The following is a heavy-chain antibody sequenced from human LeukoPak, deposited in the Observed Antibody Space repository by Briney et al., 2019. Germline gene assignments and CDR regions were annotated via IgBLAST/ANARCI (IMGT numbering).Heavy chain of an antibody. CDR1: GFPFSSYA. CDR3: AKSSTITIFGALVDY. D-gene: IGHD3-3*01. Sequence: GGSLRLSCAASGFPFSSYAMSWVRQAPGKGLEWVSAISGSGGSTYYADSVKGRFTISRDNSKNTLYLQMNSLRAEDTAVYYCAKSSTITIFGALVDYWGQGTLVTVSS. J-gene: IGHJ4*02. CDR2: ISGSGGST. V-gene: IGHV3-23*01.